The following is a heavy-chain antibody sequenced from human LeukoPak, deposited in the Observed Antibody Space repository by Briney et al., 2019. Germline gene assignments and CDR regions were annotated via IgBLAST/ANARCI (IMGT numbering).Heavy chain of an antibody. D-gene: IGHD1-14*01. CDR3: ARGTTNNDY. Sequence: PGGSLRLSCAASGFTFSSYSMNWVRQAPGKGLVWVSRINSDGSSTSHADSVKGRFTISRDNAKNTLYLQMNSLRAEDTGVYYCARGTTNNDYWGQGTLVTVSS. CDR1: GFTFSSYS. CDR2: INSDGSST. J-gene: IGHJ4*02. V-gene: IGHV3-74*01.